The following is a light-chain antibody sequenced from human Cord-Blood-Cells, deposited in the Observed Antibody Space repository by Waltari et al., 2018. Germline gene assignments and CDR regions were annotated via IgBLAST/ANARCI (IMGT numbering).Light chain of an antibody. J-gene: IGLJ1*01. CDR2: DVS. CDR3: SSYTSSSTYF. CDR1: SRDVGGYHY. Sequence: QSTLTQPASVSGSPGQSITISCTGTSRDVGGYHYVSWYQQHRGTAPEPMMYDVSNRPSGVSNRFSRSKCGNAAPLTISGLQAEDGADYFCSSYTSSSTYFFGTGTKVTVL. V-gene: IGLV2-14*03.